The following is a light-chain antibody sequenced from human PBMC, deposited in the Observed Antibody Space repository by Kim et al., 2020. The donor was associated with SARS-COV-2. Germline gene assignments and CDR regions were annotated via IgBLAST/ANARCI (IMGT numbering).Light chain of an antibody. Sequence: DIQMTQSPSSLSASVGDRVTITCRPSQSIRSYLNWYQQKPGKAPKLLIYGASTLESGVSSRFSGSGSGTDFALTISSLQPEDVATYYCQQSYSVPLTFGGGTKLEIK. CDR2: GAS. V-gene: IGKV1-39*01. CDR1: QSIRSY. CDR3: QQSYSVPLT. J-gene: IGKJ4*01.